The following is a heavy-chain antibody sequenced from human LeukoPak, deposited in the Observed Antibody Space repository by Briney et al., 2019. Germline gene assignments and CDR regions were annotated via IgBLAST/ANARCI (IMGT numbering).Heavy chain of an antibody. D-gene: IGHD3-10*01. Sequence: GGSLSLSCAASGFTFSSYWMSWVRQAPGKGLEWVANIKQDGSEKYYVDSVKGRFAISRDNAKNSLYLQMNSLRAEDTAVYYCARDDYYGSGSYYGYYYYGMDVWGKGTTVTVSS. V-gene: IGHV3-7*03. CDR2: IKQDGSEK. J-gene: IGHJ6*04. CDR3: ARDDYYGSGSYYGYYYYGMDV. CDR1: GFTFSSYW.